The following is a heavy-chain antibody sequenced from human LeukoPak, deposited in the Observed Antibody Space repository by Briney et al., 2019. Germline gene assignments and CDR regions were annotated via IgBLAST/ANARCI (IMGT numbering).Heavy chain of an antibody. J-gene: IGHJ3*02. Sequence: GGSLRLSCAASGFTFSSYAMSWVRQAPGKGLEWVSDINGSGGSTYYADSVKGRFTISRDNAKNSLYLQMNSLRAEDTAVYYCARDHGPTTYYYGSGTDAFDIWGQGTMVTVSS. D-gene: IGHD3-10*01. CDR1: GFTFSSYA. V-gene: IGHV3-23*01. CDR2: INGSGGST. CDR3: ARDHGPTTYYYGSGTDAFDI.